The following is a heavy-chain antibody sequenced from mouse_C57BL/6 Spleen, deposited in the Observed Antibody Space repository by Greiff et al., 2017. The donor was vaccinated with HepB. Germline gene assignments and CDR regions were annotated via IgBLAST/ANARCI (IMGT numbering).Heavy chain of an antibody. J-gene: IGHJ4*01. CDR3: ASPFITTVVAEDY. CDR1: GYAFSSSW. V-gene: IGHV1-82*01. D-gene: IGHD1-1*01. Sequence: VKLQESGPELVKPGASVKISCKASGYAFSSSWMNWVKQRPGKGLEWIGRIYPGDGDTNYNGKFKGKATLTADKSSSTAYMQLSSLTSEDSAVYFCASPFITTVVAEDYWGQGTSVTVSS. CDR2: IYPGDGDT.